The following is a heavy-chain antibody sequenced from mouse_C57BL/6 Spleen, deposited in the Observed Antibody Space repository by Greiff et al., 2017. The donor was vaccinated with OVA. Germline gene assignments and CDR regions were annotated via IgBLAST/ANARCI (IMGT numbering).Heavy chain of an antibody. CDR2: IYPGNSDT. Sequence: EVQLQQSGTVLARPGASVKMSCKTSGYTFTSYWMHWVKQRPGQGLEWIGAIYPGNSDTSYNQKFKGKAKLTAVTSASTAYMELSSLTNEDAAVYYCITTVVGARGFDVWGTGTTVTVSS. J-gene: IGHJ1*03. CDR3: ITTVVGARGFDV. V-gene: IGHV1-5*01. CDR1: GYTFTSYW. D-gene: IGHD1-1*01.